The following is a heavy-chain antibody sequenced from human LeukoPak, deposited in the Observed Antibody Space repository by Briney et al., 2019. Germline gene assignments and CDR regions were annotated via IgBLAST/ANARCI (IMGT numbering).Heavy chain of an antibody. Sequence: PGGSLRLSCAASGFTFSSYSMNWVRQAPGKGLEWVSSISSSSSYIYYADSVKGRFTISRDNAKNSLYLQMNSLRAEDTAVYYCARDTYYYDSSGYYGYWGQGTLVTVSS. V-gene: IGHV3-21*01. CDR3: ARDTYYYDSSGYYGY. CDR1: GFTFSSYS. D-gene: IGHD3-22*01. CDR2: ISSSSSYI. J-gene: IGHJ4*02.